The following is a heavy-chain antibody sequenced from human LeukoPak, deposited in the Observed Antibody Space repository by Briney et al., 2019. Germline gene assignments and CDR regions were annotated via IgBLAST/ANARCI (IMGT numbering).Heavy chain of an antibody. Sequence: SETLSLTCTVSGGSISSGGYYWSWIRQHPGKGLEGIGYIYYSGSTYYNPSLKSRVTISVDTSKNQFSLKLSSVTAADTAVYYCARSIAVAGTNYWYFDLWGRGTLVTVSS. J-gene: IGHJ2*01. D-gene: IGHD6-19*01. CDR2: IYYSGST. V-gene: IGHV4-31*03. CDR1: GGSISSGGYY. CDR3: ARSIAVAGTNYWYFDL.